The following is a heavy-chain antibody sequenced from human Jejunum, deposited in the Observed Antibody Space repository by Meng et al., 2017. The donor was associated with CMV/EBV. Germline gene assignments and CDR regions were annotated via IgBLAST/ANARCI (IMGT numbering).Heavy chain of an antibody. D-gene: IGHD2-21*02. CDR1: ELGFANYA. Sequence: EMQLLESGGGLVQPGGSLRLSCAASELGFANYALSWVRQPPGQRLEWLSTISANSVRTFYADSVRGRFTISRDNSKNTLFLQLNNLRADDTAVYFCAKDLMAYCSIDCEDYWGHGTLVTVAS. J-gene: IGHJ4*01. CDR2: ISANSVRT. CDR3: AKDLMAYCSIDCEDY. V-gene: IGHV3-23*01.